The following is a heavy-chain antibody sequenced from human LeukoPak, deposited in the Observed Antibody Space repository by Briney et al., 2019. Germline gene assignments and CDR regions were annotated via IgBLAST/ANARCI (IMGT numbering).Heavy chain of an antibody. V-gene: IGHV4-59*01. Sequence: SETLSLTCSVSGDSITSYYWNWIRQTPGKGLEWIGYIYHSGSTNYNPSFESRVSISVDTSKNQFFLNLRSVTAADTAVYYCARVPRIEAGATGDWFDPWGQGTVVTVSS. J-gene: IGHJ5*02. CDR1: GDSITSYY. D-gene: IGHD6-13*01. CDR2: IYHSGST. CDR3: ARVPRIEAGATGDWFDP.